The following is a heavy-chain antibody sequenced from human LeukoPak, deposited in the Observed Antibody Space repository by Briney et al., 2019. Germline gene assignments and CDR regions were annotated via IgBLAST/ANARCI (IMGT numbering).Heavy chain of an antibody. CDR2: ISNSSSYI. Sequence: GGSLRLSCAASGFTFSSYSMNWVRQAPGKGLEWVSSISNSSSYIYYADSVKGRFTISRDNAKNSLYLQMNSLRAEDTAVYYCARLIRVSPPSYYYYGMDVWGQEPTVTVFS. CDR3: ARLIRVSPPSYYYYGMDV. D-gene: IGHD6-13*01. CDR1: GFTFSSYS. J-gene: IGHJ6*02. V-gene: IGHV3-21*01.